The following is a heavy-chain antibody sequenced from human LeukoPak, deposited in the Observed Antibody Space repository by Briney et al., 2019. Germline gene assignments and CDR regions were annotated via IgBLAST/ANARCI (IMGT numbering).Heavy chain of an antibody. CDR3: AGRPTGYSSGYSH. Sequence: GGSLRLSCVASGITFSNYAVSWVRQAPEKGLDWVSVISGSAHKIRYADSVKGRFTISRDNSENIVYLQMNNLRVEDTAVYYCAGRPTGYSSGYSHWGQGTLVTVSS. CDR1: GITFSNYA. V-gene: IGHV3-23*01. J-gene: IGHJ4*02. CDR2: ISGSAHKI. D-gene: IGHD5-18*01.